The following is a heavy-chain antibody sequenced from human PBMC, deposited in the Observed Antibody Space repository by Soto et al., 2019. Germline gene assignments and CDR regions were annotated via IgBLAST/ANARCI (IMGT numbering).Heavy chain of an antibody. CDR3: SRQASDFWSGKPQYYMDV. J-gene: IGHJ6*03. D-gene: IGHD3-3*01. CDR2: IRSKANNYAT. Sequence: EVQLVESGGGLVQPGGSLKLSCAASGFTFSGSAMHWVRQASGKGLEWVGRIRSKANNYATAYGASVKGRFTISRDDSKNTAYLQMNSPKTEDTAVYYCSRQASDFWSGKPQYYMDVWGKGTTVTVSS. CDR1: GFTFSGSA. V-gene: IGHV3-73*01.